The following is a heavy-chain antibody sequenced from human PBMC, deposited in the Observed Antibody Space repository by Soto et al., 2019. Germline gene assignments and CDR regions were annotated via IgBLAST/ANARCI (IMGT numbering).Heavy chain of an antibody. J-gene: IGHJ4*02. V-gene: IGHV1-2*04. D-gene: IGHD3-10*01. CDR3: ARSPMVRGVIRTFDY. CDR1: GYTFTGYY. Sequence: QVQLVQSGAEVKKPGASVKVSCKASGYTFTGYYMHWVRQAPGQGLEWMGWINPNSGGTNYAQKFQGWVTMTRDTSISTADRELSRLRSDDTGVYYCARSPMVRGVIRTFDYWGQGTLVTVSS. CDR2: INPNSGGT.